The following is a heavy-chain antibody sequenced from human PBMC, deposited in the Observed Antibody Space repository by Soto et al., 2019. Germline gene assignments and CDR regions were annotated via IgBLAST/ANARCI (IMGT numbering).Heavy chain of an antibody. CDR1: GFTFSNAW. CDR2: IKSKTDGGTT. Sequence: GGSLRLSCAASGFTFSNAWMNWVRQAPGKGLEWVGRIKSKTDGGTTDYAAPVKGRFTISRDDSKNTLYLQMNSLKTEDTAVYYCTTVIAVAGVLVFDYWGQGTLVTVSS. CDR3: TTVIAVAGVLVFDY. J-gene: IGHJ4*02. D-gene: IGHD6-19*01. V-gene: IGHV3-15*07.